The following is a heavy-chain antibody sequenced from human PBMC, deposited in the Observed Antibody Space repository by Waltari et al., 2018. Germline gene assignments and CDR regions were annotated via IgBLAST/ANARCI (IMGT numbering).Heavy chain of an antibody. CDR2: VDPEDGEK. CDR3: ATIRHGYNRHPFDS. Sequence: QSGAEVKKPGASVKVSCKVSGYSLTAVSPHWVRQAPGKGLEWVGGVDPEDGEKAYAQKFQGRVTMTEDTSTDTVYMEMSSLTSEDTAIYYCATIRHGYNRHPFDSWGQGTLVSVSS. V-gene: IGHV1-24*01. J-gene: IGHJ4*02. D-gene: IGHD5-12*01. CDR1: GYSLTAVS.